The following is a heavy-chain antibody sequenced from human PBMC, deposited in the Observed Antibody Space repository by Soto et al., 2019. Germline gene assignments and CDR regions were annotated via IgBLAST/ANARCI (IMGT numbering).Heavy chain of an antibody. CDR3: ARRLDNTLDF. J-gene: IGHJ4*02. D-gene: IGHD1-20*01. CDR2: IYPHDSDT. Sequence: PGESLKISCKGSGYNFATYWIGWVRQMPRKGLEWMGIIYPHDSDTRYSPSFQGQVTISADKSISTAYLQWSSLKASDTAIYYCARRLDNTLDFWGQGTLVTVSS. CDR1: GYNFATYW. V-gene: IGHV5-51*01.